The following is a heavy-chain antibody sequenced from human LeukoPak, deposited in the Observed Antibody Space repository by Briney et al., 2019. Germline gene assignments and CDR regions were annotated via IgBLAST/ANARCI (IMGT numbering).Heavy chain of an antibody. CDR3: ARDSSYDSSGYYQDDALDI. CDR2: IYTSGST. Sequence: NPSETLSLTCTVSGGSISSYYWSWIRQPAGKGLEWIGRIYTSGSTNYNPSLKSRVTMSVDTSKNQFSPKLSSVTAADTAVYYCARDSSYDSSGYYQDDALDIWSQGTMVTVSS. D-gene: IGHD3-22*01. V-gene: IGHV4-4*07. CDR1: GGSISSYY. J-gene: IGHJ3*02.